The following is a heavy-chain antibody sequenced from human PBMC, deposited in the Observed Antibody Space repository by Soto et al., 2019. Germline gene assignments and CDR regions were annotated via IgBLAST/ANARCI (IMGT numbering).Heavy chain of an antibody. Sequence: QVQVVQSGAEVKKPGSSVKVSCKASGGTFSNYAISWVRQAPGHGVEWVGGIIPLTETPVYAQTVQGRLTITADEITSAAYMELSSLRSDDTAVYYCAIATRNSWACDFWGQGTLVTVSS. CDR2: IIPLTETP. CDR3: AIATRNSWACDF. CDR1: GGTFSNYA. D-gene: IGHD6-13*01. J-gene: IGHJ4*02. V-gene: IGHV1-69*01.